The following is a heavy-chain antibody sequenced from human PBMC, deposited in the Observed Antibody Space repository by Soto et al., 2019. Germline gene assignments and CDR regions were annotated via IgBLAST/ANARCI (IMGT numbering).Heavy chain of an antibody. CDR1: GFTFSTYA. V-gene: IGHV3-23*01. J-gene: IGHJ6*03. D-gene: IGHD3-3*01. Sequence: PGGSLRLSCAASGFTFSTYAMTWVRQAPGKGLEWVSTISASGTQTYYADSVKGRFTISRDNSEYTLYLQLYSLSVEDTAVYYYAKGGGSGYFAYHYLEVWAKGTRVTVSS. CDR3: AKGGGSGYFAYHYLEV. CDR2: ISASGTQT.